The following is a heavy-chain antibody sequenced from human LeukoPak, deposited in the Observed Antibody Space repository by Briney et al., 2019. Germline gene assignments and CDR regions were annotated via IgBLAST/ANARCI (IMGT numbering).Heavy chain of an antibody. CDR3: AKRIAVAGTWYFDY. D-gene: IGHD6-13*01. Sequence: GGSLRLSCAASGFTFSSYAMSWVRQAPGKGLEWVSAISGSGGSTYYADSVKGRFTISRDNSKNTLYPQMNSLRAEDTAVYYCAKRIAVAGTWYFDYWGQGTLVTVSS. J-gene: IGHJ4*02. V-gene: IGHV3-23*01. CDR2: ISGSGGST. CDR1: GFTFSSYA.